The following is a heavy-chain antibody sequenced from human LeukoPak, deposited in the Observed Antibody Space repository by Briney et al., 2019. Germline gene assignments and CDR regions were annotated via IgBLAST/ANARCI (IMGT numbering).Heavy chain of an antibody. CDR1: GYTFTSYG. CDR2: ISAYNGNT. D-gene: IGHD4-11*01. Sequence: ASVKVSCKASGYTFTSYGISWVRQAPGQGLEWMGWISAYNGNTNYAQKLPGRVTMTTDTSTTTAYMGLRSLRSDDTAVYYCARVRLGQGLGYWGQGTLVTVSS. V-gene: IGHV1-18*01. CDR3: ARVRLGQGLGY. J-gene: IGHJ4*02.